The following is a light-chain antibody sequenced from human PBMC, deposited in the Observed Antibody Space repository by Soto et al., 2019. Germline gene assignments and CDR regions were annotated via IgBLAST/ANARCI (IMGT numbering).Light chain of an antibody. CDR1: QSILYSSNNKNY. V-gene: IGKV4-1*01. Sequence: DIVMTQTTDSLAVSLGERATINCKSSQSILYSSNNKNYLAWYQQKPGQPPKLLIYWASTRESGVPDRFSGSGSGTDFTLTISSLQAEDVAVYYCQQYYSTPPTFGQGTKVDIK. J-gene: IGKJ1*01. CDR3: QQYYSTPPT. CDR2: WAS.